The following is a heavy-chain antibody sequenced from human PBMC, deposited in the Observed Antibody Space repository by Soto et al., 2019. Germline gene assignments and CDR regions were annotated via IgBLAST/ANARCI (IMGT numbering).Heavy chain of an antibody. CDR1: GYTFTGYW. V-gene: IGHV5-10-1*01. CDR3: ARLGHDYSNSGMDV. Sequence: GESLKISCKVSGYTFTGYWINGVRQMPGKGLEWMGKIDPSDSSTNYSPSYSPSFQGHVTISTDKSITTAYLQWSSLKASDTAIYYCARLGHDYSNSGMDVWGQGTTVTVSS. J-gene: IGHJ6*02. CDR2: IDPSDSST. D-gene: IGHD4-4*01.